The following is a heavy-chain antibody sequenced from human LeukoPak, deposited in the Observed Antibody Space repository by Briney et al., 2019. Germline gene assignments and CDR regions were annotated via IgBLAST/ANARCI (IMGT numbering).Heavy chain of an antibody. V-gene: IGHV3-21*01. CDR3: AELGITMIGGV. D-gene: IGHD3-10*02. Sequence: GGSLRLSCAASGFTFSSYSMNWVRQAPGRGLEWVSSIDGSSSYRYYADSVKGRFTISRDNAKNSLYLQMNSLRAEDTAVYYCAELGITMIGGVWGKGTTVTISS. CDR1: GFTFSSYS. CDR2: IDGSSSYR. J-gene: IGHJ6*04.